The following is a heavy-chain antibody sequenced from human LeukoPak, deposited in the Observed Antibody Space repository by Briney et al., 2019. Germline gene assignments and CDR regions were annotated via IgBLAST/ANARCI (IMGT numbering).Heavy chain of an antibody. CDR3: ARMALDGGDSIGFGS. Sequence: ASVKVSCKASGYTFTDYFIHWVRQAPGQGLEWMGWINPNIGDACYAQKFQDRVTMTRDRSNNTAYMELSRLTSDDTAVYYCARMALDGGDSIGFGSWGQGTLVTVSS. D-gene: IGHD2-21*02. J-gene: IGHJ5*01. V-gene: IGHV1-2*02. CDR2: INPNIGDA. CDR1: GYTFTDYF.